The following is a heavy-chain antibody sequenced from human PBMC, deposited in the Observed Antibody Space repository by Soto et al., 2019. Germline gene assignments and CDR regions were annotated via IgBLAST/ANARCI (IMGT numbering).Heavy chain of an antibody. V-gene: IGHV3-73*01. CDR2: IRSKPNSYAT. CDR3: TTGLNY. CDR1: GLTFSDSA. Sequence: EVQLVESGGGLVQPGGSLKLSCAASGLTFSDSAIHWVRQASGKGLEWVGRIRSKPNSYATTYAASVKGRFTISRDDSKNMAYLQMNSLKPEDTAVYYCTTGLNYWGQGALVAVSA. J-gene: IGHJ4*02. D-gene: IGHD2-21*02.